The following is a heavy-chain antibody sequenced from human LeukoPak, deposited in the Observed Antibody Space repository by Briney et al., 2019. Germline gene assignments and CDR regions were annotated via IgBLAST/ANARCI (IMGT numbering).Heavy chain of an antibody. J-gene: IGHJ4*02. D-gene: IGHD6-19*01. Sequence: SETLSLTCAVSGGSISSSNWWSWVRQPPGKGLEWIGEIYHSGSTNYNPSLKSRVTISVDTSKNQFSLKLSSVTAAGTAVYYCARSRTWYSSGWYETYYFDYWGQGTLVTVSS. CDR3: ARSRTWYSSGWYETYYFDY. CDR2: IYHSGST. CDR1: GGSISSSNW. V-gene: IGHV4-4*02.